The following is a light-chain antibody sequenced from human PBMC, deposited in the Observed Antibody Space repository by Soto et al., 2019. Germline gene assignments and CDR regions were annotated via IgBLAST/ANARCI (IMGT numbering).Light chain of an antibody. CDR3: QQYGSSLT. Sequence: DIVMTQPPATLSVSPGERATLSCRASQNISTNVAWYQQKPGQAPRLLLLSASSRTTGIPDRFSGSGSGTDFTLTISRLEPEDFAVYYCQQYGSSLTLGGGTKVDIK. CDR1: QNISTN. J-gene: IGKJ4*01. V-gene: IGKV3-20*01. CDR2: SAS.